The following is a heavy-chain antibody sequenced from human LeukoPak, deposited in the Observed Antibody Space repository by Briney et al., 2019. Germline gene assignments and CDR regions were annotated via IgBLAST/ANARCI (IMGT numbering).Heavy chain of an antibody. CDR2: IYSGGSS. V-gene: IGHV3-66*02. CDR1: GFTVTSNY. CDR3: ARNSGSYPYYSDY. D-gene: IGHD1-26*01. Sequence: GGSLRLSCAASGFTVTSNYMSWVRQAPGKGLEWVSVIYSGGSSYYADSVKGRFTISRDNSKNTLYLQMNSLRAEDTAVYYCARNSGSYPYYSDYWGQGTLVTVSS. J-gene: IGHJ4*02.